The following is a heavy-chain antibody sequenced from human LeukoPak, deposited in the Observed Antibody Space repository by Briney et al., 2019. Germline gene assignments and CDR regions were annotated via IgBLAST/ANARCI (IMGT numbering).Heavy chain of an antibody. CDR1: GFTFSSYS. CDR3: ARTGWYCSGGSCYSDY. J-gene: IGHJ4*02. Sequence: GGSLRLSCAASGFTFSSYSMNWVRQAPGKGLEWVSSISSSSSYIYYADSVKGRFTISRDSAKNSLYLQMNSLRAEDTAVYYCARTGWYCSGGSCYSDYWGQGTLVTVSS. CDR2: ISSSSSYI. D-gene: IGHD2-15*01. V-gene: IGHV3-21*01.